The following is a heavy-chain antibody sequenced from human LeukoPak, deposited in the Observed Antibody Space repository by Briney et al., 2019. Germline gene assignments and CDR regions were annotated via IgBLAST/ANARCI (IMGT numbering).Heavy chain of an antibody. J-gene: IGHJ1*01. Sequence: PGGSLRLSCAVSGFTFSSYWMHWVRHVPGKGLVWVSGINTDGRSTIYADSVKGRFTISRDNAKNTLYLQMNSLRAEDTAVYYCYGANAEHWGQGTLVTVSS. CDR2: INTDGRST. CDR1: GFTFSSYW. V-gene: IGHV3-74*01. CDR3: YGANAEH. D-gene: IGHD4-23*01.